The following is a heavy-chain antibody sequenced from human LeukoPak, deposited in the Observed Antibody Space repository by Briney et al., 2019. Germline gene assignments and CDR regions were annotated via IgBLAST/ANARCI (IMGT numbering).Heavy chain of an antibody. CDR3: ARDQTSRYCSSTSCYPSYTFDP. CDR2: INAGNGNT. V-gene: IGHV1-3*01. D-gene: IGHD2-2*01. CDR1: GYTFTSYA. Sequence: PGGSLRLSCAASGYTFTSYAMHWVRQAPGQRLEWMGWINAGNGNTKYSQKFQGRVTITRDTSASTAYMELSSLGSEDTAVYYCARDQTSRYCSSTSCYPSYTFDPWGQGTLVTVSS. J-gene: IGHJ5*02.